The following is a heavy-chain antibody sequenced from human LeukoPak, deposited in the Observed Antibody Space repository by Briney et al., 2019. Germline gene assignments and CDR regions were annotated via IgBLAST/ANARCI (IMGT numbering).Heavy chain of an antibody. CDR2: IRSKANSYAT. Sequence: GGSLKLSCAASGFTFSGSAMHWVRQASGKGLEWVGRIRSKANSYATAYAAAVKGRFTISRDDSKNTEYLQMNSLKTEDTAVYYCTRRNPVQATDYWGQGTLVTVSS. CDR1: GFTFSGSA. J-gene: IGHJ4*02. D-gene: IGHD1-1*01. V-gene: IGHV3-73*01. CDR3: TRRNPVQATDY.